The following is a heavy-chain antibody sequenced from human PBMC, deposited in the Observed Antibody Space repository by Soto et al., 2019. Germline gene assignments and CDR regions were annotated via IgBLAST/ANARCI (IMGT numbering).Heavy chain of an antibody. J-gene: IGHJ4*02. CDR2: ISGSGGNT. CDR1: GLTSSTYA. Sequence: EVQLLESGGDLVQPGGSLRLSCAASGLTSSTYAMSWVRQAPGKGLEWVSGISGSGGNTNYADSVKGRFTISRDNSKNTLYLQMSSLRADDTAIYYCAKLIGPLGGYWGQGTLVTVSS. CDR3: AKLIGPLGGY. V-gene: IGHV3-23*01. D-gene: IGHD1-26*01.